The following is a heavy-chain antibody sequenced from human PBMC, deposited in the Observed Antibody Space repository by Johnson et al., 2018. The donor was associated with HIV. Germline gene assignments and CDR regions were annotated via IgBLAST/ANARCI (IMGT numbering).Heavy chain of an antibody. CDR2: ISSSGGRT. J-gene: IGHJ3*02. CDR3: AKDRDYDSNWDAFDI. Sequence: VLLLESGGGLVQAGGSLRLSCSASGVSISRYAMNWVRQAPGKGLEWVSGISSSGGRTYYADPVKGRFPIARDNSKNPMFVQMTSLRVEDSAVYYCAKDRDYDSNWDAFDIWGQGTMVTVSS. CDR1: GVSISRYA. D-gene: IGHD3-22*01. V-gene: IGHV3-23*01.